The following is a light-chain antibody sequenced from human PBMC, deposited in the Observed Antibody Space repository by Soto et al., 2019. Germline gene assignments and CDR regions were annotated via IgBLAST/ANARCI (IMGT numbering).Light chain of an antibody. J-gene: IGKJ2*01. CDR2: GAS. V-gene: IGKV3-15*01. CDR1: QSVSSN. CDR3: QQYNSWPPYT. Sequence: EIVMTQSPATLSVSPGERATLSCRASQSVSSNLAWYQQKPGQAPRLLIYGASIRATGIPARFSGSGSGTDFTLTISSLQSEDLAVYYCQQYNSWPPYTFGQGTKLEIK.